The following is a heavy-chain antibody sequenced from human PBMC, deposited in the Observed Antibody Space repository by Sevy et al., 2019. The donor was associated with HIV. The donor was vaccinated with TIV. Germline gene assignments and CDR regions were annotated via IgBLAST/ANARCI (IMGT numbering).Heavy chain of an antibody. V-gene: IGHV4-39*01. CDR2: IYYSGNT. CDR3: AKTETVYYYGMDV. Sequence: SETLSFTCTISGGSIGSSYYWGWVRQRPGKGLELIGTIYYSGNTDYNPSLKSRVTISVDRSKNQVSLKLSSVTAADTAVYYCAKTETVYYYGMDVRGQGTSVTVSS. D-gene: IGHD1-1*01. CDR1: GGSIGSSYY. J-gene: IGHJ6*02.